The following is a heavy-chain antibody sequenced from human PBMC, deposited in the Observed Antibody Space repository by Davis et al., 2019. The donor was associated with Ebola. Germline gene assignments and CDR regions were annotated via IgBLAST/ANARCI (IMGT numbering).Heavy chain of an antibody. J-gene: IGHJ6*02. CDR2: IYYSGST. CDR3: ARPGTTVGWVSDGMDV. V-gene: IGHV4-39*01. D-gene: IGHD4-23*01. Sequence: PSETLSLTCTVSGGSISSSSYYWGWIRQPPGKGLEWIGSIYYSGSTYYNPSLKSRVTISVDTSKNQFSLKLSSVTAADTAVYYCARPGTTVGWVSDGMDVWGQGTTVTVSS. CDR1: GGSISSSSYY.